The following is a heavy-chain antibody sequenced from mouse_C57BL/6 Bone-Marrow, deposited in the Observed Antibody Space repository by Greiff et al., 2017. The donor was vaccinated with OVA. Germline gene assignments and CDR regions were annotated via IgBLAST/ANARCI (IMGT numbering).Heavy chain of an antibody. Sequence: EVQLQQSGPELVKPGASVKISCKASGYTFTDYYMNWVKQSHGKSLEWIGDINPNNGGTSYNQKFKGKATLTVDKSSSTAYMELRSLTSEDSAVYYCARGGGLDYGSRFAYWGQGTLVTVSA. D-gene: IGHD1-1*01. CDR1: GYTFTDYY. V-gene: IGHV1-26*01. CDR3: ARGGGLDYGSRFAY. J-gene: IGHJ3*01. CDR2: INPNNGGT.